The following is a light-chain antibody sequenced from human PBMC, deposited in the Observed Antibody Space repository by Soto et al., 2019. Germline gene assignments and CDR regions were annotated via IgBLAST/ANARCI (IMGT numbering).Light chain of an antibody. CDR2: KAS. CDR3: TQYTSYSWT. CDR1: QSFSNW. J-gene: IGKJ1*01. Sequence: DIQMTQSPSTLSASVGDTVTITCRASQSFSNWLAWYQQKPGKAPKFLIYKASTLESRVPSSFSGSGSGTEFPLTLSSLQPDDFATYYYTQYTSYSWTFGQGTKVQI. V-gene: IGKV1-5*03.